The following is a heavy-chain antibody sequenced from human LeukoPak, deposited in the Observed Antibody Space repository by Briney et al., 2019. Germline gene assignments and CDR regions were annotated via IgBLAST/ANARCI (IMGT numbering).Heavy chain of an antibody. D-gene: IGHD3-22*01. CDR3: ARGYYDTNGYYYRLDF. Sequence: ASVKVSCKASGYIFTTYDISWVRQAPGQGLEWMGWMNPNRGNTGYAQKFQGRVTMTRNTSISTAYMELSSLRSEDTAVYYCARGYYDTNGYYYRLDFWGQGTLVTVSS. CDR1: GYIFTTYD. J-gene: IGHJ4*02. CDR2: MNPNRGNT. V-gene: IGHV1-8*01.